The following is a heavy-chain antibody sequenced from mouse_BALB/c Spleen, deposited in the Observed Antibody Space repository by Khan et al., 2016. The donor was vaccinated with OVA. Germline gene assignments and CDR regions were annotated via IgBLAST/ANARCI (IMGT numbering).Heavy chain of an antibody. Sequence: QIQLVQSGAELAKPGASVKMSCKASGYTFTSYWMHWVKQRPGQGLEWIGYIDPSTDYTEYNQKFRDKATLTVDKSSTTVYMQLTSLTSEDSAVDYCVNHGSSSAWFTYWGQGTLVTVSA. V-gene: IGHV1-7*01. D-gene: IGHD1-1*01. CDR3: VNHGSSSAWFTY. CDR2: IDPSTDYT. J-gene: IGHJ3*01. CDR1: GYTFTSYW.